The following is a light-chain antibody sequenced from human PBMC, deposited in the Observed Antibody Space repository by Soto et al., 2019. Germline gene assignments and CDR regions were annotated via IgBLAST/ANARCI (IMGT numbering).Light chain of an antibody. J-gene: IGKJ1*01. CDR3: QQSYTTPWT. CDR2: AAS. CDR1: QSISSF. V-gene: IGKV1-39*01. Sequence: DIHMTQSPSSLSASVGDRVTITCRASQSISSFLNWYQQKLGKAPHLLIYAASSLRYGVPSRFRGSESGTEFTLTISSLQPEDFATYFCQQSYTTPWTFGQGTKVEIK.